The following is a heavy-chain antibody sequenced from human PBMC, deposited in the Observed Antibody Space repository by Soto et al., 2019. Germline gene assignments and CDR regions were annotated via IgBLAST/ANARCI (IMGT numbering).Heavy chain of an antibody. J-gene: IGHJ4*02. V-gene: IGHV3-21*01. CDR1: GFTVSSHY. D-gene: IGHD5-12*01. Sequence: PGGSLRLSCVASGFTVSSHYMTWVRQTPGKGLEWISSMSSRSDYIYYADSLKGRFTISRDDAKNSLYLQMNSLRADDTAVYYCAREVDFGFAYWGQGTPVTVSS. CDR3: AREVDFGFAY. CDR2: MSSRSDYI.